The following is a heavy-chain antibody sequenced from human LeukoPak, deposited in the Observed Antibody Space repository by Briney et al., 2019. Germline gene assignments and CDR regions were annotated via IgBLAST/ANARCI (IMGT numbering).Heavy chain of an antibody. V-gene: IGHV1-24*01. CDR2: FDPEDGET. CDR3: ATEGAGGSYFDY. D-gene: IGHD1-26*01. CDR1: GYTLTELS. J-gene: IGHJ4*02. Sequence: ASVKVSCKVSGYTLTELSVHWVRQAPGKGLEWMGGFDPEDGETIYAQKFQGRVTMTEDTSTDTAYMELSSLRSEDTAVYYCATEGAGGSYFDYWGQGTLVTVSS.